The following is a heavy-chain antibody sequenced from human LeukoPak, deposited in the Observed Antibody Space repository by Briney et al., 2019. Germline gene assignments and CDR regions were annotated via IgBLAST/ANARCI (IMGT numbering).Heavy chain of an antibody. V-gene: IGHV3-66*01. Sequence: GSLRLSCAASGFTVSSNYMSWVRQAPGKGLEWVSVIYSGGSTYYADSVKGRFTISRDNSKNTLYLQMNSLRAEDTAVYYCARRGCSSTSCYANYYYYGMDVWGQGTTVTVSS. J-gene: IGHJ6*02. CDR2: IYSGGST. CDR3: ARRGCSSTSCYANYYYYGMDV. D-gene: IGHD2-2*01. CDR1: GFTVSSNY.